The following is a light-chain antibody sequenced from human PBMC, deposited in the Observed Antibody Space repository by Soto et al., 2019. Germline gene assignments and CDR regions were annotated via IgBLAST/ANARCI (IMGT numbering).Light chain of an antibody. CDR3: QQYSWAPIT. J-gene: IGKJ5*01. CDR1: PTVTSSY. V-gene: IGKV3-20*01. Sequence: EIVLTQSPGTLSFSPGERATFSCRASPTVTSSYLAWYQQKPGQAPRLLIYGASTRATGIPDRFSGSGAGTDFTLTISRLETEDFAVYYCQQYSWAPITFGQGTRLEI. CDR2: GAS.